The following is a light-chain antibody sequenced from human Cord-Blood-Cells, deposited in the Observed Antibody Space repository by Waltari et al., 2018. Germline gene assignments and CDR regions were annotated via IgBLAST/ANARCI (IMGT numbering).Light chain of an antibody. J-gene: IGLJ2*01. CDR1: SSTGYT. V-gene: IGLV3-19*01. CDR2: GKN. Sequence: SSELTQAHSAPVALGPTVRITCHVDSSTGYTASWYQQKPGQAPVLVIYGKNNRPSGIPDRFSGSSSGNTASLTITGAQAEDEADYYCNSRDSSGNHVVFGGGTKLTVL. CDR3: NSRDSSGNHVV.